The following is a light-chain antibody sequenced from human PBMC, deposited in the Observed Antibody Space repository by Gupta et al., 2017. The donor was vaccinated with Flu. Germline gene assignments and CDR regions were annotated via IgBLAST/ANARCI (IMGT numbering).Light chain of an antibody. CDR3: QSYDDNNLWV. CDR2: EDN. V-gene: IGLV6-57*03. J-gene: IGLJ3*02. Sequence: NFMLPQPHSVTGSPGKTVTISCSLSSGSIDRNYVQWYQQRPDIAPTIMIYEDNQRPYGVPGSFSGSIDSSSNSASLTISRLEPGDEADYYCQSYDDNNLWVFGGGTKLTVL. CDR1: SGSIDRNY.